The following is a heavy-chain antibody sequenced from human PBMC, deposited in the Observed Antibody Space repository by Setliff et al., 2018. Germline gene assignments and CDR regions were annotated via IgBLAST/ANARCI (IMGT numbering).Heavy chain of an antibody. D-gene: IGHD6-19*01. CDR1: GGSISSHY. J-gene: IGHJ5*02. Sequence: PSETLSLTCTVSGGSISSHYWSWIRQPPGKGLEWIGYIYYSGSTNYNPSLKSRVTISVDTSKNQFSLKLSSVTAADTAVYYCARAVSGWYGFDPWGQGTLVTVSS. CDR2: IYYSGST. CDR3: ARAVSGWYGFDP. V-gene: IGHV4-59*11.